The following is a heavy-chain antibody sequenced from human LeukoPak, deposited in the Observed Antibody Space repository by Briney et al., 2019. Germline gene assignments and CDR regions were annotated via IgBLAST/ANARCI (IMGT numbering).Heavy chain of an antibody. CDR3: AKGVGASYYYYIDV. D-gene: IGHD1-26*01. Sequence: GGSLRLSCAASGFTFDDYAMHWVRQAPGKGLEWVSGISWNSGSIGYADSVKGRFTISRDNAKNSLYLQMNSLRAEDMALYYCAKGVGASYYYYIDVWGKGTTVTVSS. CDR1: GFTFDDYA. J-gene: IGHJ6*03. CDR2: ISWNSGSI. V-gene: IGHV3-9*03.